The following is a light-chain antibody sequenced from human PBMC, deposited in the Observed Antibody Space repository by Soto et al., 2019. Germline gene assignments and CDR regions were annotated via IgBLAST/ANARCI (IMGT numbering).Light chain of an antibody. CDR1: QSVGGA. V-gene: IGKV3-15*01. CDR3: QQYKNCPPLT. CDR2: GAF. Sequence: EIVMTQSPATLSVSPGETATLSCRASQSVGGAVAWYQHKPGQAPRLLIVGAFIRATGVPGRSSGGGSGTEFTITISSLQSEDFGVYYGQQYKNCPPLTFGGGTTVEIK. J-gene: IGKJ4*01.